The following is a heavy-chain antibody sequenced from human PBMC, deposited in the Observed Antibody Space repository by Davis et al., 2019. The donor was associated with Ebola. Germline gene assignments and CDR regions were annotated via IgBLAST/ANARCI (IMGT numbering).Heavy chain of an antibody. D-gene: IGHD2-15*01. CDR2: IYYSGST. CDR1: GGSISSYY. V-gene: IGHV4-59*01. J-gene: IGHJ6*02. Sequence: PSETLSLTCTVSGGSISSYYWSWIRQPPGKGLEWIGYIYYSGSTNYNPSLKSRVTISVDTSKNQFSLKLSSVTAADTAVYYCARYPGSYYGMDVWGQGTTVTVSS. CDR3: ARYPGSYYGMDV.